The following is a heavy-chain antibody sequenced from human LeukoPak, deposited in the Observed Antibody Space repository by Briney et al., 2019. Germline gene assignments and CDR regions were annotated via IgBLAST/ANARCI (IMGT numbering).Heavy chain of an antibody. CDR2: IRSKANSYAT. CDR3: TRRYLLAAFDI. Sequence: TGGSLRLSCAASGFTFSGSAVHWVRQASGKGLEWVGRIRSKANSYATAYAASVKGRFTISRDDSKNTAYLQMNSLKTEDTAVYYCTRRYLLAAFDIWGQGTMVTVSS. J-gene: IGHJ3*02. D-gene: IGHD2-21*01. CDR1: GFTFSGSA. V-gene: IGHV3-73*01.